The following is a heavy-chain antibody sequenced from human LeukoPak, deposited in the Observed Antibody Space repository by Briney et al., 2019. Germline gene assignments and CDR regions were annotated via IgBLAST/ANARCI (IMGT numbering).Heavy chain of an antibody. CDR2: ISAYSGDT. J-gene: IGHJ4*02. CDR1: GYTFTGYY. D-gene: IGHD1-26*01. Sequence: VASVKVSCKASGYTFTGYYMHWVRQAPGQGLEWMGWISAYSGDTKYAQKFQGRLSMTTDTSTSTVYMGLENLRSNDTAIYYCARDLVWDQRSRGYYFDHWGQGTLVTVSS. CDR3: ARDLVWDQRSRGYYFDH. V-gene: IGHV1-18*04.